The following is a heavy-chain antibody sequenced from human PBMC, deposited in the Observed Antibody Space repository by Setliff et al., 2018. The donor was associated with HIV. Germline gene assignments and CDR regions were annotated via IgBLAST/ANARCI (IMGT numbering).Heavy chain of an antibody. V-gene: IGHV1-58*02. CDR3: ARDPSYSPYYDFWSGYYPHDALDI. J-gene: IGHJ3*02. CDR1: GFSFTSSA. CDR2: IVVGSGNT. Sequence: SVKVSCKASGFSFTSSAMQWVRQARGQRLEWIGWIVVGSGNTNYAQKFQGRVTMTRDTSTSTVYMELSSLRSEDTAIYYCARDPSYSPYYDFWSGYYPHDALDIWGQGTMVT. D-gene: IGHD3-3*01.